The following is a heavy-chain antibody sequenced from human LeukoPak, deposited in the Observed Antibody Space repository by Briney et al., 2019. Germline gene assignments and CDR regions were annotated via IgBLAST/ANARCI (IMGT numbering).Heavy chain of an antibody. CDR3: VLLDIVVVPPSRSWTLTDF. CDR2: INPNSGGT. CDR1: GYTFIAYY. V-gene: IGHV1-2*04. Sequence: ASVKVSCKTSGYTFIAYYLHWVRQAPGQGLEWMGWINPNSGGTNYAQKFQGWITMTRDSSISTAYMELNRLSSDDTAVYYCVLLDIVVVPPSRSWTLTDFWGQGSLVTVSS. J-gene: IGHJ4*02. D-gene: IGHD2-2*01.